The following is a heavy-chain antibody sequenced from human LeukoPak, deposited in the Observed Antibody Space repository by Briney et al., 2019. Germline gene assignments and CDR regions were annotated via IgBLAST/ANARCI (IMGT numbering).Heavy chain of an antibody. D-gene: IGHD3-22*01. V-gene: IGHV3-74*01. CDR2: INSDGSST. CDR3: ARVRGYDTSDYDY. Sequence: TGGSLRLSCAASGFTFSSYWMHWVRQAPGEGLVWVSRINSDGSSTSYADSVKGRFTISRDNAKNTLYLQMNSLRAEDTAVYYCARVRGYDTSDYDYWGQGTLVTVSS. J-gene: IGHJ4*02. CDR1: GFTFSSYW.